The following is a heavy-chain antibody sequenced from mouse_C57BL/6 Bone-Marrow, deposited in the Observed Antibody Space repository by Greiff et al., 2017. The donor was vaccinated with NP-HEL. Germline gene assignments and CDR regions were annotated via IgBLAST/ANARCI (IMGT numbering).Heavy chain of an antibody. CDR3: ARSGVAPFDY. J-gene: IGHJ2*01. V-gene: IGHV1-55*01. CDR1: GYTFTSYW. D-gene: IGHD1-1*02. Sequence: VQLQQSGAELVKPGASVKMSCKASGYTFTSYWITWVKQRPGQGLEWIGDIYPGSGSTKYNEKFKSKATLTVETSSSTAYMQLSSLTSEDSAVYYCARSGVAPFDYWGQGTTLTVSS. CDR2: IYPGSGST.